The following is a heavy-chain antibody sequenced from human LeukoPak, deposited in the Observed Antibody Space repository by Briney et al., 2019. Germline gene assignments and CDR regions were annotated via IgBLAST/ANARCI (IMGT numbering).Heavy chain of an antibody. D-gene: IGHD3-9*01. V-gene: IGHV4-34*01. J-gene: IGHJ4*02. CDR3: ARGRGLRYFDWLPTAYYFDY. CDR2: INHSGST. Sequence: SETLSLTCAVYGGSFSGYYWSWIRQPPGKGLEWIGEINHSGSTNYNPSLKSRVTISVDTSKDQFSLKLSSVTAADTAVYYCARGRGLRYFDWLPTAYYFDYWGQGTLVTVSS. CDR1: GGSFSGYY.